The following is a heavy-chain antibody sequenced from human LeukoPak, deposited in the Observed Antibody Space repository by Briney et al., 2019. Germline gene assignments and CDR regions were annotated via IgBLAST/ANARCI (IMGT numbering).Heavy chain of an antibody. CDR2: ISSSGRTI. J-gene: IGHJ4*02. D-gene: IGHD5-18*01. CDR3: ARDPLQLWSFDY. Sequence: GGSLRLSCAASGFTFSTYWMNWFRQTPGKGLEWVSYISSSGRTIYYADSVKGRFTISRDNAKNSLYLQMNSLRAEDTAVYFCARDPLQLWSFDYWGQGTLVSVS. CDR1: GFTFSTYW. V-gene: IGHV3-48*04.